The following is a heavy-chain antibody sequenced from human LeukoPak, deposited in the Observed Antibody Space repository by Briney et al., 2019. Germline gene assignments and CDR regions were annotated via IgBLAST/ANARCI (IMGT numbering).Heavy chain of an antibody. D-gene: IGHD2/OR15-2a*01. V-gene: IGHV4-59*08. CDR2: IYYSGST. J-gene: IGHJ4*02. CDR1: GGSISSYY. Sequence: PSETLSLTCTVSGGSISSYYWSWIRQPPGKGLVWIGFIYYSGSTNYNPSLKSRVTISVDTSKNQFSLKLRSVTAADTAIYYCARQASCDSATCNPFDYWGQETLVTVSS. CDR3: ARQASCDSATCNPFDY.